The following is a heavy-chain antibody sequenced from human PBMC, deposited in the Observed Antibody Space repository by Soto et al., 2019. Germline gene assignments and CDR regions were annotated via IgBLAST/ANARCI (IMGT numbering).Heavy chain of an antibody. CDR2: ISYSGST. CDR3: ARGTSWQLPFDY. CDR1: SGSISSYY. D-gene: IGHD6-13*01. J-gene: IGHJ4*02. V-gene: IGHV4-59*01. Sequence: SENLSLTCTVSSGSISSYYWSWIRQPPGKRLEWIGYISYSGSTDYNPSLKSRVTISGDTSKNQFSLKVSSVTAADTAVYYCARGTSWQLPFDYWGQGTLVTVSS.